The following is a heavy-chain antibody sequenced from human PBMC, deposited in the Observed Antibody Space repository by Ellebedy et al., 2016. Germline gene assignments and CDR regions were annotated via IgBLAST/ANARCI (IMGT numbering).Heavy chain of an antibody. CDR1: GGSFTAYY. CDR3: ARGTIVATIASYYYYGMDV. V-gene: IGHV4-34*01. CDR2: INHSGNT. J-gene: IGHJ6*02. D-gene: IGHD5-12*01. Sequence: SETLSLTXAVNGGSFTAYYWSWIRQSPGQGLQWLAEINHSGNTNYNPSLKSRVTISVDTSKNQFSLKLSSVTAADTAVYYCARGTIVATIASYYYYGMDVWGQGTTVTVSS.